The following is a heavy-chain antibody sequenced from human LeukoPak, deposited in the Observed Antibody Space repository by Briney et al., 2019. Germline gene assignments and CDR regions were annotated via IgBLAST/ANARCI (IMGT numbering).Heavy chain of an antibody. D-gene: IGHD3-10*01. V-gene: IGHV4-59*01. CDR3: ARDPVDYYGSGSYYPGPYFDY. J-gene: IGHJ4*02. Sequence: SETLSLTCTVSGGSISSYYWSWIRQPPGKGLEWIGYIYYSGSTNYNPSLKSRVTISVDTSKNQFSLKLSFVTAADTAVYYCARDPVDYYGSGSYYPGPYFDYWGQGTLVTVSS. CDR2: IYYSGST. CDR1: GGSISSYY.